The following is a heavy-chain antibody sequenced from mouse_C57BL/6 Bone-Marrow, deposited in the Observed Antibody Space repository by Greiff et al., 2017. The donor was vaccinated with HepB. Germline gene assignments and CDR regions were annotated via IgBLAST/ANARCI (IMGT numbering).Heavy chain of an antibody. V-gene: IGHV5-15*01. CDR2: ISNLAYSI. D-gene: IGHD1-3*01. CDR1: GFTFSDYG. Sequence: EVMLVESGGGLVQPGGSLKLSCAASGFTFSDYGMAWVRQAPRKGPEWVAFISNLAYSIYYADNVTGRFTISRENAKNTLYLEKSSLRSEDTAMYYCARLTPYWYFDVWGTGTTVTVSS. CDR3: ARLTPYWYFDV. J-gene: IGHJ1*03.